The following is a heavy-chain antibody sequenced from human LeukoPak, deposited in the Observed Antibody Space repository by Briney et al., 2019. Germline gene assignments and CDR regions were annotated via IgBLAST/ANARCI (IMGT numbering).Heavy chain of an antibody. CDR2: IKQDGSEK. D-gene: IGHD3-10*01. CDR3: ARVDFKQELWFGELLQGGRYGMDV. CDR1: GFTFSSYS. V-gene: IGHV3-7*03. J-gene: IGHJ6*04. Sequence: PGGSLRLSCAASGFTFSSYSMNWVRQAPGKGLEWVANIKQDGSEKYYVDSVKGRFTISRDNAKNSLYLQMNSLRAEDRAVYYCARVDFKQELWFGELLQGGRYGMDVWGKGTGVTVSS.